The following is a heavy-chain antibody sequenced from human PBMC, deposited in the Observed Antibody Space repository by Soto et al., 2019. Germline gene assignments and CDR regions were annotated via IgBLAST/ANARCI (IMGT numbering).Heavy chain of an antibody. CDR2: IKNDGSDK. J-gene: IGHJ1*01. D-gene: IGHD2-21*02. CDR1: GFSFSNYW. V-gene: IGHV3-7*01. CDR3: ARRELVSCGGDCYSKYFQY. Sequence: EVQLVESGGDLVQPGGSLRLSCAASGFSFSNYWMTWVRQAPGKGLEWVANIKNDGSDKYYGASVKGRFTISRDNAKNSLYLQMDSLRAEDTALYYCARRELVSCGGDCYSKYFQYWGQGTLVTVSS.